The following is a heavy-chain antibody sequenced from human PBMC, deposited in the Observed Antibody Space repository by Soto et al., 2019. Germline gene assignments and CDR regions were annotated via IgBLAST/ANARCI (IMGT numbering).Heavy chain of an antibody. D-gene: IGHD6-13*01. V-gene: IGHV3-74*03. CDR1: GFTFSNYW. J-gene: IGHJ6*02. CDR3: ARGGLQHALDV. CDR2: GNNDGTDT. Sequence: EVQLLESGGGLVQPGGSLRLSCAASGFTFSNYWMYWVRQAPGKGLVWVSGGNNDGTDTTHADSVKGRFTISRDNAEKTLYLQMNSLRAEDTAVYYCARGGLQHALDVWGQGYTVTVSS.